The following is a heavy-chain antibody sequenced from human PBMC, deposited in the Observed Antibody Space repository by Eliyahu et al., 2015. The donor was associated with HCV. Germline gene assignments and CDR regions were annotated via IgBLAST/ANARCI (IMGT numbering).Heavy chain of an antibody. J-gene: IGHJ4*02. CDR2: ISNSGSTI. D-gene: IGHD1-1*01. Sequence: EVQLVESGGGLVQPGGSLRLSCTASGFTFTSYEMNWVRQAPGKGLEWVSYISNSGSTIYYADSVKGRFTISRDSAKNSLYLQMNSLRAEDTAVYYCARVGYGLDYWGQGTLVTVSS. CDR1: GFTFTSYE. V-gene: IGHV3-48*03. CDR3: ARVGYGLDY.